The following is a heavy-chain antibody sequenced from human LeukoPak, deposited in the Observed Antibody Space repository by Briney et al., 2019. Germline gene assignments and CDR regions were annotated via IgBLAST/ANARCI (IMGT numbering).Heavy chain of an antibody. Sequence: GGSLRLSCAASGFTFDDYGMSWVRQAPGKGLEWVSGINWNGGSTGYADSVKGRFTISRDNSKNTLYLQMNSLRAEDTAVYYCAKGGRTHAFDIWGQGTMVTVSS. D-gene: IGHD2-2*01. CDR3: AKGGRTHAFDI. CDR1: GFTFDDYG. J-gene: IGHJ3*02. CDR2: INWNGGST. V-gene: IGHV3-20*04.